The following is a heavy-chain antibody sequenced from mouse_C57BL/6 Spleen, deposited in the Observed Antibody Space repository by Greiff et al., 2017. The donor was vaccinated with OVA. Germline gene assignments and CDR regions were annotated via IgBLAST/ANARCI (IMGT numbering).Heavy chain of an antibody. J-gene: IGHJ1*03. CDR2: IHPNSGST. CDR1: GYTFTSYW. Sequence: VQLQQPGAELVKPGASVKLSCKASGYTFTSYWMHWVKQRPGQGLEWIGMIHPNSGSTNYNEKFKSKATLTVDKSSSTAYMQLSSLTSEDSAVYYCARSHYGIYWYFDVWGTGTTVTVSS. D-gene: IGHD1-1*01. CDR3: ARSHYGIYWYFDV. V-gene: IGHV1-64*01.